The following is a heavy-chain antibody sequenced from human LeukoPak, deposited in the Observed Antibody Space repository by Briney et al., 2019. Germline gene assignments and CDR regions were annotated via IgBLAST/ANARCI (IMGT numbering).Heavy chain of an antibody. CDR3: AKEGAGGSYFGAFDI. Sequence: GGSLRLSCAASGFTFSSYGMHWVRQAPGKGLEWVAVIWYDGSNKYYADSVKGRFTISRDNSKNTLYLQMNSLRAEDTAVYYCAKEGAGGSYFGAFDIWGQGTMVTVSS. J-gene: IGHJ3*02. CDR1: GFTFSSYG. CDR2: IWYDGSNK. V-gene: IGHV3-33*06. D-gene: IGHD1-26*01.